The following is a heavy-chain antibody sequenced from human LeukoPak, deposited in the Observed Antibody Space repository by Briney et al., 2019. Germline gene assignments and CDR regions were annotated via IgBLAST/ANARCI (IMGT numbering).Heavy chain of an antibody. Sequence: GGSLRLSCLASGITFSSSSMSWVRQAPGKGLEWVSAISPGDYTAYYADSVKGRFTISRDNSKNTLYLQMNSLRAEDTAVYYCAKDVNYYDSSGYSIFQHWGQGTLVTVSS. CDR2: ISPGDYTA. CDR1: GITFSSSS. J-gene: IGHJ1*01. D-gene: IGHD3-22*01. V-gene: IGHV3-23*01. CDR3: AKDVNYYDSSGYSIFQH.